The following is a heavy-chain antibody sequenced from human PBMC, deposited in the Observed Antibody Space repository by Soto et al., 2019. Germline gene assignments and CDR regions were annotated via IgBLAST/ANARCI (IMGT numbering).Heavy chain of an antibody. CDR3: AREGRARQLPFDY. CDR2: IIPIFGTA. D-gene: IGHD1-1*01. V-gene: IGHV1-69*12. J-gene: IGHJ4*02. Sequence: QVQLVQSGAEVKKPGSSVKVSCKASGGTFSSYAISWVRQAPGQGLEWMGGIIPIFGTANYAQKFQGRVTITADESTSTAYMERSSLRSEETAVYYGAREGRARQLPFDYWGQGTLVTVSS. CDR1: GGTFSSYA.